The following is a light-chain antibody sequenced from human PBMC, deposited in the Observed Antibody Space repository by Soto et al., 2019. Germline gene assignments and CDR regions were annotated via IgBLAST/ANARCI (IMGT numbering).Light chain of an antibody. V-gene: IGLV2-14*01. CDR2: DVG. CDR1: SSDVGGYHY. Sequence: QSVLTQPASVSGSPGQSITISCTGTSSDVGGYHYVSWYQQCPGKAPKLIIYDVGNRPSGVSDRFSGSKSGNTASLTISGLQAEDEADYYCSSYTSSTSQVFGTGTKVTVL. J-gene: IGLJ1*01. CDR3: SSYTSSTSQV.